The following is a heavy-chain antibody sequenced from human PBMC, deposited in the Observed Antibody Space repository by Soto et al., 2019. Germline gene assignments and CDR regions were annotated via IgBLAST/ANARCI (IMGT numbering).Heavy chain of an antibody. J-gene: IGHJ3*02. CDR3: ASWLLREHAFDI. CDR2: LYSTDGT. Sequence: DVQLVESGGGLIQPGGSLRLSCAASGFTFSGKKYLTWFRQAPGKGLEWVSALYSTDGTYYADSVKGRFSTSKDNSKNTFYLQLNSLRPDDTAVYYCASWLLREHAFDIWGLGTMVTVSS. V-gene: IGHV3-53*01. D-gene: IGHD2-15*01. CDR1: GFTFSGKKY.